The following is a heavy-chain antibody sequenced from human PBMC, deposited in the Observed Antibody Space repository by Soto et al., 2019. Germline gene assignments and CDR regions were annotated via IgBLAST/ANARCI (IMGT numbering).Heavy chain of an antibody. CDR3: TTGSVEGV. CDR1: DFTITNAW. D-gene: IGHD2-15*01. J-gene: IGHJ6*02. Sequence: EVHLVESGGGLVKPGGSLRLSCAASDFTITNAWMNWVRQAPGKGLEWVGRIKTKAEGGATDYAAPLKGIFTISRDDSRNTLFLQINSLKTEDTAVYYCTTGSVEGVWCQGATVTVSS. V-gene: IGHV3-15*07. CDR2: IKTKAEGGAT.